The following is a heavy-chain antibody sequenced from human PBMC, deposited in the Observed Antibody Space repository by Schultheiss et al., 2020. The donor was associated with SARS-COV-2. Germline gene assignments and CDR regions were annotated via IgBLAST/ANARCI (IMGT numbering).Heavy chain of an antibody. CDR3: ARDLQYYDFWSGYFLYYMDV. D-gene: IGHD3-3*01. Sequence: GGSLRLSCAASGFTFSSYAMSWVRQAPGKGLEWVSAISGSGGSTYYADSVKGRFTISRDNSKNTLYLQMNSLRAEDTAVYYCARDLQYYDFWSGYFLYYMDVWGKGTTVTVSS. CDR2: ISGSGGST. CDR1: GFTFSSYA. V-gene: IGHV3-23*01. J-gene: IGHJ6*03.